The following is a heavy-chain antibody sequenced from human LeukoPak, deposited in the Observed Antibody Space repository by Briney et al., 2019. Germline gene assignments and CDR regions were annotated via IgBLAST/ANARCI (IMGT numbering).Heavy chain of an antibody. J-gene: IGHJ4*02. CDR3: ATSTVAKYDY. Sequence: TGGSLRLSCAASGFTFSSYAMSWVRQAPGKGLEWVSAISGSGDSTFNADSVKGRFTISRDNSKNTLYLQMNSLRAEDTALYYCATSTVAKYDYWGQGNLVAVSS. CDR2: ISGSGDST. D-gene: IGHD4-11*01. V-gene: IGHV3-23*01. CDR1: GFTFSSYA.